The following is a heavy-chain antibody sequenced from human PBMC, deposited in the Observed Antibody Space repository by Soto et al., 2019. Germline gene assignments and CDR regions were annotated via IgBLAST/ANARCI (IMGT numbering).Heavy chain of an antibody. D-gene: IGHD6-13*01. V-gene: IGHV4-31*03. Sequence: QVQLQESGPGLVEPSQTLSLTCTVSGGSISGEGYYWSWIRQYSGRGLEWIGYIHYSGSTYYNPSLKSRVIISVDTSKPQFFLKLGSVTAADTAVYYCAGAWTATAGWANWFDRWGQGTLVTVSS. CDR3: AGAWTATAGWANWFDR. J-gene: IGHJ5*02. CDR2: IHYSGST. CDR1: GGSISGEGYY.